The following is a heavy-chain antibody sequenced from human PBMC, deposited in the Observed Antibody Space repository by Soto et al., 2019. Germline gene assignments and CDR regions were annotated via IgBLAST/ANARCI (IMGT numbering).Heavy chain of an antibody. J-gene: IGHJ5*02. CDR3: ARALDYDFWGGRNWFDP. CDR2: IYYTGIT. Sequence: WIWIRQSPGKGLEWVGYIYYTGITNYNPSVKRRVTISLDRSKNQFSLKLDSVTAADTAVYYCARALDYDFWGGRNWFDPWGQGTLVTVSS. V-gene: IGHV4-59*01. D-gene: IGHD3-3*01.